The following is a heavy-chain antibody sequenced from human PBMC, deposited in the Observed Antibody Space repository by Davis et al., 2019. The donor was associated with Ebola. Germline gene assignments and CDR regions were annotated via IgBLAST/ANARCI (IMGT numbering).Heavy chain of an antibody. CDR1: GFTFSTYT. CDR3: AREIGR. Sequence: GESLKISCAASGFTFSTYTMTWVRQAPGKGLEWVSSISISSAFIYYADSVKGRFTIYRDNAKNSLYLQMISLRAEDTAVYYCAREIGRWGQGTLVTVSS. CDR2: ISISSAFI. J-gene: IGHJ4*02. V-gene: IGHV3-21*04.